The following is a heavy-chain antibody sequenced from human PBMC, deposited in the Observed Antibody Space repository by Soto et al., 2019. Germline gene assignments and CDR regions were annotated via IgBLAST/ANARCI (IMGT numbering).Heavy chain of an antibody. CDR3: ARGPGYDYVERSVWFDY. V-gene: IGHV4-31*03. CDR1: GGSISSGGYY. D-gene: IGHD5-12*01. J-gene: IGHJ4*02. Sequence: QVQLQESGPGLVKPSQTLSLTCTVSGGSISSGGYYWSWIRQHPGKGLEWIGYIYYSGSTYYNPSLKSRVTISVDTSKNQFSLKLSSVTAADTAVYYCARGPGYDYVERSVWFDYWGQGTLVTVSS. CDR2: IYYSGST.